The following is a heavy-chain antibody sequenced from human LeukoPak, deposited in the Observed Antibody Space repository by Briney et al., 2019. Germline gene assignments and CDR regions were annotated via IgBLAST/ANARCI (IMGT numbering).Heavy chain of an antibody. V-gene: IGHV1-2*02. J-gene: IGHJ4*02. CDR3: ARAGSSWTIPFDY. CDR2: INPNTGGT. CDR1: GYTFTDYY. Sequence: ASVKVSCKASGYTFTDYYMHWVRQAPGQGLEWMGWINPNTGGTKSAQKFQGRVTMTRDTSINTAYKELSSLISDDTAVFYCARAGSSWTIPFDYWGQGTLVTVSS. D-gene: IGHD6-13*01.